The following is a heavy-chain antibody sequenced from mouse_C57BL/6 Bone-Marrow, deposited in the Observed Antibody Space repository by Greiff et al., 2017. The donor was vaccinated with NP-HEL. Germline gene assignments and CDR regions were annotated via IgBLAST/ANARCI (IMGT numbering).Heavy chain of an antibody. CDR1: GYTFTDYN. D-gene: IGHD2-3*01. V-gene: IGHV1-22*01. J-gene: IGHJ2*01. CDR3: AIDGYYAMDY. Sequence: EVQLQQSGPELVKPGASVKMSCKASGYTFTDYNMYWVKQSHGKSLEWIGYINPNNGGTSYNQKFKGKATLTVNKSSSTAYMELRSLTSEDSAVYYWAIDGYYAMDYWGQGTTRTVSS. CDR2: INPNNGGT.